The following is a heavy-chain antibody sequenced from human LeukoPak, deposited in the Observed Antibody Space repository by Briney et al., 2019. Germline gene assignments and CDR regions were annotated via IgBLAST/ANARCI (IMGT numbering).Heavy chain of an antibody. CDR1: GFTFSSYW. CDR2: ISTSSSYI. CDR3: AKGYYYDSSGYYPFDY. J-gene: IGHJ4*02. Sequence: GGSLRLSCAASGFTFSSYWMSWVRQAPGKGLERVSFISTSSSYIYYADSVRGRFTISRDNSKNTLYLQMNSLRAEDTAVYYCAKGYYYDSSGYYPFDYWGQGTLVTVSS. D-gene: IGHD3-22*01. V-gene: IGHV3-21*04.